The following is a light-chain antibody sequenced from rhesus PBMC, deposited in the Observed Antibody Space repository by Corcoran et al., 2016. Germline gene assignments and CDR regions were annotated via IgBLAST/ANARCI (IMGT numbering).Light chain of an antibody. CDR3: YQHSRGFT. Sequence: QVILTQSPATLSLSPGERATLSCRASQSVSSYLAWYQQKPGQAPRPLINDTSKGATGIPYRFSGSGSGTDFTLTISSLEPEDVGVYHCYQHSRGFTFGGGTKVELK. V-gene: IGKV3-10*01. J-gene: IGKJ4*01. CDR2: DTS. CDR1: QSVSSY.